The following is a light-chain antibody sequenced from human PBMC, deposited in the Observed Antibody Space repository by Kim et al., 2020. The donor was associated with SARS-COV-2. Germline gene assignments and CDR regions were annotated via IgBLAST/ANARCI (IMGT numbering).Light chain of an antibody. CDR2: LNSDGSH. V-gene: IGLV4-69*01. CDR3: QTWGTGMGV. Sequence: PVLTQSPSASASLGASVKLTCTLSSGHSSYAIAWHQQQPEKGPRYLMKLNSDGSHSKGDGIPDRFSGSSSGAERYLTISSLQSEDEADYYCQTWGTGMGVFGGGTQLTVL. CDR1: SGHSSYA. J-gene: IGLJ2*01.